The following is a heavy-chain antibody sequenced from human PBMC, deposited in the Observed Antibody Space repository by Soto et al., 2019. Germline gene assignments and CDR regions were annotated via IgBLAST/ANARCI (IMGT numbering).Heavy chain of an antibody. CDR3: TRIFSDAFDI. V-gene: IGHV3-73*02. CDR1: GFTFSGSA. Sequence: DVQLVESGGGLVQPGGSLKLSCAASGFTFSGSAIHWVRQASGKGLEWVARIRSKGNNYATAYAASVNGRFTISRDDSKNTAYLQLNSMKSEDTAVYYCTRIFSDAFDIWGQGTMVTVSS. D-gene: IGHD3-9*01. J-gene: IGHJ3*02. CDR2: IRSKGNNYAT.